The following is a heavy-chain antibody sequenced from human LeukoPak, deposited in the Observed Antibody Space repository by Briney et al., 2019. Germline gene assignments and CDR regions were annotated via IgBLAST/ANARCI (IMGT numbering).Heavy chain of an antibody. CDR2: IIPIFGTA. J-gene: IGHJ4*02. D-gene: IGHD2-15*01. V-gene: IGHV1-69*13. CDR1: GGTFSSYA. Sequence: ASVKVSCKASGGTFSSYAISWVRQAPGQGLEWMGGIIPIFGTANYAQKFQGRVTITADESTGTAYMELSSLRSEDTAVYYCARYKVVVAATGGGFDYWGQGTLVTVSS. CDR3: ARYKVVVAATGGGFDY.